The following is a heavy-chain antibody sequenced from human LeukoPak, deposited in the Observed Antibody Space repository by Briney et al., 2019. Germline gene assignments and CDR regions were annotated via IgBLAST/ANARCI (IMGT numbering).Heavy chain of an antibody. J-gene: IGHJ4*02. CDR1: GFTFSIYW. CDR2: IKQDGSEK. CDR3: ARAPAYCGGDCYFDY. D-gene: IGHD2-21*02. Sequence: GGSLRLSCAASGFTFSIYWMSWVRQAPGKGLEWVANIKQDGSEKYYVDSVKGRFTISRDNSKNTLYLQMNSLRAEDTAVYYCARAPAYCGGDCYFDYWGQGTLVTVSS. V-gene: IGHV3-7*01.